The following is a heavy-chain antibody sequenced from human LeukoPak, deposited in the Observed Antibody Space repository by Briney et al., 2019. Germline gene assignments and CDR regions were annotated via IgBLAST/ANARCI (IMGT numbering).Heavy chain of an antibody. Sequence: ASVKVSCKASGYTITSYYMNWVRQAPGQGLEWMGIINPSSGRTTYAQKFQGRVTMTRDTSTSTVYMELTSLRSEDTAVFYCARGGLPARSWFDPWGRGTLVTVSS. CDR2: INPSSGRT. CDR1: GYTITSYY. V-gene: IGHV1-46*01. D-gene: IGHD3/OR15-3a*01. CDR3: ARGGLPARSWFDP. J-gene: IGHJ5*02.